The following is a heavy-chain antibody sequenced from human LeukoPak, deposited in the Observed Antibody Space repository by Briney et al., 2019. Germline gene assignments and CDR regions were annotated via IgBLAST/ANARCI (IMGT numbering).Heavy chain of an antibody. D-gene: IGHD6-13*01. CDR2: IIPIFGTA. J-gene: IGHJ4*02. V-gene: IGHV1-69*13. CDR3: ARAGYSSSWAHNYYFDY. CDR1: GGTFSSYA. Sequence: SVKVSCKASGGTFSSYAISWVRQAPGQGLEWMGGIIPIFGTANYAQKFQGRVTITADESTSTAYMELSSLRSEDTAVYYCARAGYSSSWAHNYYFDYWGQGTLVTVSS.